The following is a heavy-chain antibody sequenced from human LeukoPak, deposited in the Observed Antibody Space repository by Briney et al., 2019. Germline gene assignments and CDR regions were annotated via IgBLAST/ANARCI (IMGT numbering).Heavy chain of an antibody. Sequence: PGGSLRLSCAASGFTFSNYGMNWVRQASGKGLECIGSIYYSESTYYNPSLKSRVTISVDTSKNQFSLKLSSVTAADTAVYYCARVPTMTFFDYWGQGTLVTVSS. V-gene: IGHV4-39*01. CDR2: IYYSEST. D-gene: IGHD4-17*01. CDR3: ARVPTMTFFDY. CDR1: GFTFSNYGMN. J-gene: IGHJ4*02.